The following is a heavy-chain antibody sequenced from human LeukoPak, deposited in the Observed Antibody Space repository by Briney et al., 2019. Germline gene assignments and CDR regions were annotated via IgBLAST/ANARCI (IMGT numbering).Heavy chain of an antibody. Sequence: PSGTLSLTCAVSGGSISSSNWWSWVRQPPGKGLEWIGEIYHNGSTNNNPSLKSRVTISVDKSKNQFSLKLSSVTAADTAVYYCARSYYYGSGSWLDYWGQGTLVTVSS. J-gene: IGHJ4*02. D-gene: IGHD3-10*01. CDR3: ARSYYYGSGSWLDY. CDR1: GGSISSSNW. CDR2: IYHNGST. V-gene: IGHV4-4*02.